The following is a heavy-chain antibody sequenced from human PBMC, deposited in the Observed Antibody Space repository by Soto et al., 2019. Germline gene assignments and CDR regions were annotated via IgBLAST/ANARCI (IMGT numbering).Heavy chain of an antibody. D-gene: IGHD3-16*01. CDR3: ASLLPGVEADGGAIYYDDGMDV. CDR1: GFTFSSYS. CDR2: ISSSSSYI. Sequence: GGSLRLSCAASGFTFSSYSMNWVRQAPGKGLEWVSSISSSSSYIYYAGSVKGRCTIYRDNVKNALYLQRNSLRAEDKAVYYCASLLPGVEADGGAIYYDDGMDVWGQGTTVTVSS. V-gene: IGHV3-21*01. J-gene: IGHJ6*02.